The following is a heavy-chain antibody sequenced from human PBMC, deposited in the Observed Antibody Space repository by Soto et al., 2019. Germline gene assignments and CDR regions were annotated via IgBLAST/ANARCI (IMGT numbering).Heavy chain of an antibody. V-gene: IGHV3-30*18. CDR1: GFTFSSYG. CDR3: AKFGITIFDFEGNVYFDY. Sequence: PGGSLRLSCAASGFTFSSYGMHWVRQAPGKGLEWVAVISYDGSNKYYADSVKGRFTISRDNSKNTLYLQMNSLRAEDTAVYYCAKFGITIFDFEGNVYFDYWGQGTLVTVSS. D-gene: IGHD3-3*01. CDR2: ISYDGSNK. J-gene: IGHJ4*02.